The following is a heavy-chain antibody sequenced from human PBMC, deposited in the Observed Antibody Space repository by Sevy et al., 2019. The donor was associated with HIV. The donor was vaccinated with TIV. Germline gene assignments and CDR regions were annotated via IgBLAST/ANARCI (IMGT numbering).Heavy chain of an antibody. Sequence: GGSLRLSCAVSGFTLSSYGMHWVRQAPGKGLEWVAVIRYDGSNKNYADSVKGRFTISRDNSKNTLYLQMNSLRAEETAVYYCASDRLGITISAEWGGGMDVWGQGTTVTVSS. CDR1: GFTLSSYG. CDR2: IRYDGSNK. CDR3: ASDRLGITISAEWGGGMDV. V-gene: IGHV3-33*01. J-gene: IGHJ6*02. D-gene: IGHD3-3*01.